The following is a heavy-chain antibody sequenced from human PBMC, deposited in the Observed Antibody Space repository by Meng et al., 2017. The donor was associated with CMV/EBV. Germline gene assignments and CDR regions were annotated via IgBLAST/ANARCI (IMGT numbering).Heavy chain of an antibody. CDR2: IIPIFGTA. CDR1: GYTFTSYG. D-gene: IGHD5-12*01. V-gene: IGHV1-69*13. Sequence: QVKLVQSGAGVKKPGASVKVSCKASGYTFTSYGISWVRQAPGQGLEWMRGIIPIFGTANYAQKFQGRVTITADESTSTAYMELSSLRSEDTAVYYCAREGALAYFDYWGQGTLVTVSS. J-gene: IGHJ4*02. CDR3: AREGALAYFDY.